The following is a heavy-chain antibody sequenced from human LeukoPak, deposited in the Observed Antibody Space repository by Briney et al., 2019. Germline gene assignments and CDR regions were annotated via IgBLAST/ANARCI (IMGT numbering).Heavy chain of an antibody. CDR2: INIDGSYA. D-gene: IGHD2/OR15-2a*01. J-gene: IGHJ4*02. CDR1: GFIFSDHW. V-gene: IGHV3-74*01. CDR3: ARGSFASGTRYFDY. Sequence: PGGSLRLSCAASGFIFSDHWMHWVRQVPGKGLVWVSRINIDGSYAVHADSVKGRFTISRDNARNTLHLQMNSLRVEDTALYYCARGSFASGTRYFDYWGQGTLVTVSS.